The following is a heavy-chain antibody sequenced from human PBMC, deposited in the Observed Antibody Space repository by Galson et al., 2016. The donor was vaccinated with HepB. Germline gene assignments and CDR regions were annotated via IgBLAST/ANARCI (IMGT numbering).Heavy chain of an antibody. D-gene: IGHD5-12*01. CDR1: GDSISSGGYY. CDR3: ARGPSSLRALGWFDP. V-gene: IGHV4-31*03. J-gene: IGHJ5*02. CDR2: IYYSGST. Sequence: TLSLTCIVSGDSISSGGYYWSWIRQHPGKGLEYIGYIYYSGSTYYNSSLKSRVTISVDTSKNQFSLKLTSVTAADTAVYYCARGPSSLRALGWFDPWGQGTLVTVSS.